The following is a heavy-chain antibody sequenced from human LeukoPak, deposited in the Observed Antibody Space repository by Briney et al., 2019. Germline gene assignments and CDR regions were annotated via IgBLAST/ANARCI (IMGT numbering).Heavy chain of an antibody. CDR3: ALRYSYGSDY. V-gene: IGHV4-38-2*02. J-gene: IGHJ4*02. CDR1: GYSISSGYY. CDR2: IYHSGST. Sequence: SSETLSLTCTVSGYSISSGYYWGWIRQPPGKGLEWIGSIYHSGSTYYNPSLKSRVTISVDTSKNQFSLKLSSVTAADTAVYYCALRYSYGSDYWGQGTLVTVSS. D-gene: IGHD5-18*01.